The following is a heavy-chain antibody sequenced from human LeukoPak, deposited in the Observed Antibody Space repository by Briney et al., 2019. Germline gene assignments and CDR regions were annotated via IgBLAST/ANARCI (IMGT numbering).Heavy chain of an antibody. D-gene: IGHD3-3*01. V-gene: IGHV1-18*01. Sequence: ASVKVSCKASGYTFTSYGISWVRQAPGQGLEWMGWISAYNGNTNYAQKLQGRVTMTTDTPTSTAYMELRSLRSDDTAVYYCARFLFTEPHSDYWGQGTLVTVSS. J-gene: IGHJ4*02. CDR1: GYTFTSYG. CDR3: ARFLFTEPHSDY. CDR2: ISAYNGNT.